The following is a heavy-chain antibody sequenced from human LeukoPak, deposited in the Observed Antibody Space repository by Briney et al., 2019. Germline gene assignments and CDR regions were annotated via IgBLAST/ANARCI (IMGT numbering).Heavy chain of an antibody. CDR1: GFTFSSYA. Sequence: GGSLRLSCAASGFTFSSYAMHWVRKAPGRGLEYVSAISSNGGSTYYANSVKGRFTISRDNSKNTLYLQMGSLRAEDMAVYYCARDIRETYYYDREGSFDAFDIWGQGTMVTVSS. CDR3: ARDIRETYYYDREGSFDAFDI. V-gene: IGHV3-64*01. J-gene: IGHJ3*02. CDR2: ISSNGGST. D-gene: IGHD3-22*01.